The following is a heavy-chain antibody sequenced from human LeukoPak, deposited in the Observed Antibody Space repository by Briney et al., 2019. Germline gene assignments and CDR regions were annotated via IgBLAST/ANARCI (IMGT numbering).Heavy chain of an antibody. CDR2: ISYDGSNK. CDR3: AKDRDMTTDYGMDV. D-gene: IGHD4-17*01. Sequence: GRSLRLSCAASGFTFSSDGMHWVRQAPGKGLEWVAVISYDGSNKYYADSVKGRFTISRDNSKNTLYLQMNSLRAEDTAVYYCAKDRDMTTDYGMDVWGKGTTVTVSS. CDR1: GFTFSSDG. J-gene: IGHJ6*04. V-gene: IGHV3-30*18.